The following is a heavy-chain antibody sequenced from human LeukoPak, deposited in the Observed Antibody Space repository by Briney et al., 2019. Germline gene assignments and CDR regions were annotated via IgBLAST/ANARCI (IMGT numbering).Heavy chain of an antibody. V-gene: IGHV4-34*01. Sequence: SETLSLTCAVYDGSFSGYYCSWTRQPPGKGLEWIGEINHSGSTNYNPSLKSRVTISVDTSKNQFSLKMSSVTAADTAVYYCASLSYDNSEVAIHRGGNWGQGTLVTVSS. CDR1: DGSFSGYY. CDR2: INHSGST. CDR3: ASLSYDNSEVAIHRGGN. J-gene: IGHJ4*02. D-gene: IGHD3-22*01.